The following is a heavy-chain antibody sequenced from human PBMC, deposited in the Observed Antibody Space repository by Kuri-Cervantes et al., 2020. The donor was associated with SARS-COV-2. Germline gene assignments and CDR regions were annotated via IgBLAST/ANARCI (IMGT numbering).Heavy chain of an antibody. Sequence: ASVKVSCKASGYTFTGCYMHWVRQAPGQGLEWMGWINPNSGGTNYAQKFQGWVTMTRDTSISTAYMELSRLRPDDTAVYYCARDQYLLLLSGYYYYYGMDVWGQGTTVTVSS. CDR2: INPNSGGT. CDR1: GYTFTGCY. V-gene: IGHV1-2*04. J-gene: IGHJ6*02. CDR3: ARDQYLLLLSGYYYYYGMDV. D-gene: IGHD2-21*01.